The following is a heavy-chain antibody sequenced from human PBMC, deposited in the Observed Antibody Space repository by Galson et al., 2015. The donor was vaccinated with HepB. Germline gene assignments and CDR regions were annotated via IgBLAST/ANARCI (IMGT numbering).Heavy chain of an antibody. CDR1: GYTLTELS. D-gene: IGHD6-19*01. Sequence: SVKVSCKVSGYTLTELSMHWVRQAPGKGLEWMGGFDPEDGETIYAQKFQDRVTMTEDTSTDTAYMELSSLRSEDTAVYYCATVRREAVAGIWGAEYFQHWGQGTLVTVSS. J-gene: IGHJ1*01. V-gene: IGHV1-24*01. CDR3: ATVRREAVAGIWGAEYFQH. CDR2: FDPEDGET.